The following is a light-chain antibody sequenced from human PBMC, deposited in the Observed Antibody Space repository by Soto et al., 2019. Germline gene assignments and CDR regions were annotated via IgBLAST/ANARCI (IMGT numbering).Light chain of an antibody. V-gene: IGKV3-20*01. CDR1: QTLSIGS. CDR3: QQSYGPPLT. Sequence: QSTFPLHWSRGTRATLFCSSSQTLSIGSLAWYQQKPGQAPRLLIYAAFTRHTGISDRFNGSGSGTDFVLTIKRLEPEDSAVYFCQQSYGPPLTFGHGAKEDIK. CDR2: AAF. J-gene: IGKJ3*01.